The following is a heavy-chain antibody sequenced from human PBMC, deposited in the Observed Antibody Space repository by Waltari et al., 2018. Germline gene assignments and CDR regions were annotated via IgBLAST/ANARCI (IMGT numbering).Heavy chain of an antibody. V-gene: IGHV4-39*02. CDR1: GGSITSTRHY. D-gene: IGHD5-12*01. J-gene: IGHJ3*01. CDR3: ATYIGASIGTAAFDV. CDR2: VSYNGAT. Sequence: QLQLQESGPGLGQPSETLSLTCSVAGGSITSTRHYWAWIRQPPGQGLEWIGTVSYNGATYSSPSLKSRVTVSRDTSKNHLSLKLGSVTAADTAVYYCATYIGASIGTAAFDVWGQGTMVTVSS.